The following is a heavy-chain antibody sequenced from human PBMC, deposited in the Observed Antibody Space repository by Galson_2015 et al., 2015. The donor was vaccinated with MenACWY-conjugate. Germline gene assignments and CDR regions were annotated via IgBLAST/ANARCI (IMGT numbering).Heavy chain of an antibody. CDR2: INIDGSGT. Sequence: SLRLSCAASGFTFSTYWMHWVRHAPGKGLVWVSRINIDGSGTTYADSVKGRFTISRDNAKNLLFLQMNSLKVEDTAVYYCARLGGNYRTTSHFDYWGQGTLVTVSS. CDR1: GFTFSTYW. J-gene: IGHJ4*02. V-gene: IGHV3-74*03. D-gene: IGHD1-26*01. CDR3: ARLGGNYRTTSHFDY.